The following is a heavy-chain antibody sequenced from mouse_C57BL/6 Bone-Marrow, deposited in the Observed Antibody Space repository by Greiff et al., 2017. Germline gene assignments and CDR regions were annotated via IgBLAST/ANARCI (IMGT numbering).Heavy chain of an antibody. J-gene: IGHJ1*03. V-gene: IGHV1-82*01. Sequence: QVQLQQSGPELVKPGASVKISCKASGYAFSSSWMNWVKQRPGKGLEWIGRIYPGDGDTNYNGKFKGKATLTADKSSSTAYMQLSSLTSEDSAVYFWARNYGSSYWYFDVWGTGTTVTVSS. D-gene: IGHD1-1*01. CDR3: ARNYGSSYWYFDV. CDR2: IYPGDGDT. CDR1: GYAFSSSW.